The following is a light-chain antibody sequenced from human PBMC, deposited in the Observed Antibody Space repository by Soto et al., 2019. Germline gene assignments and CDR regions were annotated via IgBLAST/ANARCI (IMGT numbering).Light chain of an antibody. V-gene: IGKV1-9*01. CDR1: QGISSY. J-gene: IGKJ4*01. CDR3: QQLNSYPLT. CDR2: AAS. Sequence: DLQMTQSPSSLSASVGDRVTITCRASQGISSYLAWYQQKPGKVPKLLIYAASTLQSGVPSRFSGSGSGTDFTHTISSLQPEDFATYYCQQLNSYPLTFGGGTKVDIK.